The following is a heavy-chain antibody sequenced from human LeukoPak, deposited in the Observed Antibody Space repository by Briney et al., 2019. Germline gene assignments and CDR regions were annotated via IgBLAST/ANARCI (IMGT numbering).Heavy chain of an antibody. Sequence: PGGSLRLSCAASGFTFSSYGMHWVRQAPGKGLEWVAVIWYDGSNKYYADSVKGRFTISRDNSKNTLYLQMNRLRAEDTAVYYCARDGSSGWYWVDYWGQGTLVTVSS. CDR1: GFTFSSYG. D-gene: IGHD6-19*01. CDR2: IWYDGSNK. CDR3: ARDGSSGWYWVDY. J-gene: IGHJ4*02. V-gene: IGHV3-33*01.